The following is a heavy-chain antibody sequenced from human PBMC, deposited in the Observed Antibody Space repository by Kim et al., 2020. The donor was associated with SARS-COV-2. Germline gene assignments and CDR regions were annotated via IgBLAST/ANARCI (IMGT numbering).Heavy chain of an antibody. CDR2: IYYSGST. Sequence: SETLSLTCTVSGGSISSSSYYWGWIRQPPGKGLEWIGSIYYSGSTYYNPSLKSRVTISVDTSKNQFSLKLSSVTAADTAVYYCARLQTSPYYYGMDVWGQGTTVTVSS. CDR1: GGSISSSSYY. D-gene: IGHD1-1*01. CDR3: ARLQTSPYYYGMDV. J-gene: IGHJ6*02. V-gene: IGHV4-39*01.